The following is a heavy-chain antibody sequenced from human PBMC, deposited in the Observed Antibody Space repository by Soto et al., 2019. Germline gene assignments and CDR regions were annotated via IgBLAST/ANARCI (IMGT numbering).Heavy chain of an antibody. CDR2: INHSGST. J-gene: IGHJ4*02. CDR1: GGSFSGYY. CDR3: ARSLVGATTPNDY. Sequence: ETLSLTCAVYGGSFSGYYWSWIRQPPGKGLEWIGEINHSGSTNYNPSLKSRVTISVDTSKNQFSLKLSSVTAADTAVYYCARSLVGATTPNDYWGQGTLVTVSS. D-gene: IGHD1-26*01. V-gene: IGHV4-34*01.